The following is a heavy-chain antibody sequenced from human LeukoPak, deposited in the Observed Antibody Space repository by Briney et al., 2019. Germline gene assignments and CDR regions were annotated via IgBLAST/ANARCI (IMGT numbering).Heavy chain of an antibody. CDR2: IKQDGSEQ. D-gene: IGHD2-15*01. CDR1: GFTFNSYY. V-gene: IGHV3-7*03. Sequence: PGGTLRLSCAASGFTFNSYYMNWVRQAPGKGLEWVAMIKQDGSEQYSGDSVKGRFTISRDDAKNSLYLQLNSLRAEDTAVYFCVRGAGYLFDSWGQGTLVTVSS. CDR3: VRGAGYLFDS. J-gene: IGHJ4*02.